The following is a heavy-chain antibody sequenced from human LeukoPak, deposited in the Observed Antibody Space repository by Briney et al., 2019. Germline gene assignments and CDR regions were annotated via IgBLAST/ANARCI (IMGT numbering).Heavy chain of an antibody. V-gene: IGHV1-2*06. CDR1: GYTFTGYY. CDR3: ARARGVYCSSTSCRTYNWFDP. J-gene: IGHJ5*02. Sequence: ASVKVSCKASGYTFTGYYMHWVRQAPGQGLEWMGRINPNSGGTNYAQKFQGRVTMTRDTSISTAYMELSRLRSDDTAVYYCARARGVYCSSTSCRTYNWFDPWGQGTLVTVSP. CDR2: INPNSGGT. D-gene: IGHD2-2*01.